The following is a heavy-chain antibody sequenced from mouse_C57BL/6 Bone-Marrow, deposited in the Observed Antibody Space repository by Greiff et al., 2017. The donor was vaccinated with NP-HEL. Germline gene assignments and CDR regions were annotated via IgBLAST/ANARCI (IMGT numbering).Heavy chain of an antibody. J-gene: IGHJ1*03. V-gene: IGHV5-12*01. CDR3: ARGITTVVAHWYFDF. CDR2: ISNGGGIT. Sequence: EVMLVESGGGLVQPGGSLKLSCAASGFTFSDYYMYWVRQTPEKRLEWVAYISNGGGITYYPDTVKGRFTISRDNANNTLYLQMSRLKTDDTAMYYCARGITTVVAHWYFDFWGRGTTVTVSS. D-gene: IGHD1-1*01. CDR1: GFTFSDYY.